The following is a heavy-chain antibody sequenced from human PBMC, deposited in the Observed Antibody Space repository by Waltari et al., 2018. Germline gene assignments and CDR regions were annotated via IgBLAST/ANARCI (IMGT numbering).Heavy chain of an antibody. CDR2: IYSSGTT. CDR1: AVSITRGPYY. V-gene: IGHV4-61*02. CDR3: VRDWGGDDSGSV. D-gene: IGHD3-10*01. Sequence: QVQLQESGPRLVKPSQTLSLTCTVSAVSITRGPYYWSWIRQSAGRGLEWIGRIYSSGTTKYNPSLKSRVSISIDRSKNQFFVRLTSATAADSAIYYCVRDWGGDDSGSVWGRGAPVTVSS. J-gene: IGHJ4*02.